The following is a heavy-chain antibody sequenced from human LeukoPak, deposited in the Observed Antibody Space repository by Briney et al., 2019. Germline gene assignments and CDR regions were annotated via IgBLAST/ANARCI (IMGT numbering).Heavy chain of an antibody. CDR3: ARDHNYAFDN. J-gene: IGHJ4*02. V-gene: IGHV3-30*03. CDR2: ISYDRANK. Sequence: PGTSLRLSCAASGFTFSGHGVHWVRQAPGKGLEWVAVISYDRANKYYADSVRGRFTISRDNSKNTLYLQMNSLRAEDSAEYYCARDHNYAFDNWGQGTLVTVSS. CDR1: GFTFSGHG. D-gene: IGHD1-1*01.